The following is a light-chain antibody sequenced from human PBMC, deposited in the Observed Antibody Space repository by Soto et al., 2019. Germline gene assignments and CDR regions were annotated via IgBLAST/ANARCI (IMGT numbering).Light chain of an antibody. V-gene: IGKV1-39*01. CDR2: SAS. J-gene: IGKJ5*01. CDR3: QQGYGTPFT. CDR1: RSISIF. Sequence: DIQMTQSPFSLSASVGDRVTITCRASRSISIFLNWYQQKPGGAPKLLLYSASTLQTGVPSRFTGSGSGTDYTLSITSLQPEDTATYYCQQGYGTPFTFGQGTRLEIQ.